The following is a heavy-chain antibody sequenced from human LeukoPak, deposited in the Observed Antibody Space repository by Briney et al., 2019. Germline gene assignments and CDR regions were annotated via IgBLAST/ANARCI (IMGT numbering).Heavy chain of an antibody. V-gene: IGHV3-48*01. D-gene: IGHD6-25*01. CDR2: IGTSSTTI. J-gene: IGHJ6*03. CDR1: GFTFSNYN. CDR3: ARLAAGGSYYYYMDV. Sequence: GGSLRLSCAASGFTFSNYNMNWVRQPPGKGLEWVSNIGTSSTTIYYADSVKGRFTISRDNAKNSLYLQMNSLRADDTAVYYCARLAAGGSYYYYMDVWGKGTTVTVSS.